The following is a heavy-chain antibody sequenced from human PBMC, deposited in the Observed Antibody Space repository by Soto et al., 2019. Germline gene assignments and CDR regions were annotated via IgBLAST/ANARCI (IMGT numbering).Heavy chain of an antibody. V-gene: IGHV2-5*01. CDR1: GFSLNTDGMG. J-gene: IGHJ6*02. CDR3: ARIKGITFAWLAEGMDV. CDR2: TYWNGDR. Sequence: QITLKESGPTVVQPTQTLTLTCTFSGFSLNTDGMGVGWIRQPPEKALEWLALTYWNGDRRYSPSLQSRLTFPGDPPENQVSLKRPKMAPGDTPTYFCARIKGITFAWLAEGMDVGGQGTTVTVPS. D-gene: IGHD3-9*01.